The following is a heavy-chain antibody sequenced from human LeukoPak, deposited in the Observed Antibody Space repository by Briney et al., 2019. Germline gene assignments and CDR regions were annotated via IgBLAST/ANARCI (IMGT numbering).Heavy chain of an antibody. CDR2: MNPNSGNT. V-gene: IGHV1-8*03. J-gene: IGHJ6*03. CDR3: ARGRTDENYHYYYYMDV. CDR1: GYTFTSYA. Sequence: GASVKVSCKASGYTFTSYAMNWVRQAPGQGLEWMGWMNPNSGNTGYAQNFQGRVTLTRDTSISTAYMELSSLISEDTAVYYCARGRTDENYHYYYYMDVWGRGTTVTVSS. D-gene: IGHD1-14*01.